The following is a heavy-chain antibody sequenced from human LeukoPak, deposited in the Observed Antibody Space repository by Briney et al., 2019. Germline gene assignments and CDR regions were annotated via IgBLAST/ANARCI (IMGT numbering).Heavy chain of an antibody. J-gene: IGHJ4*02. CDR1: GYTFTSYD. D-gene: IGHD6-19*01. CDR3: ARPGAYSSGLDY. V-gene: IGHV1-8*01. CDR2: MNPNSGNT. Sequence: ASVKVSCKASGYTFTSYDINWVRQATGQGLEWMGWMNPNSGNTGYAQKFQGRVTITADKSTSTAYMELSSLRSEDTAVYYCARPGAYSSGLDYWGQGTLVTVSS.